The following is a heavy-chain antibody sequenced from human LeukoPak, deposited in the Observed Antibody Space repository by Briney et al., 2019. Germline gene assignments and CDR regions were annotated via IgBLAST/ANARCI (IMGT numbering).Heavy chain of an antibody. CDR3: ARVKMTSITSHDS. CDR2: IYYSGST. J-gene: IGHJ4*02. Sequence: KPSETLSLTCTVSGGSISSYYWSWIRQPPGKGLEWIGYIYYSGSTNYNPSLKSRATMSVDTSKKQFSLKLKSVTAADTAVYYCARVKMTSITSHDSWGQGTLVTVSS. V-gene: IGHV4-59*12. D-gene: IGHD2-21*02. CDR1: GGSISSYY.